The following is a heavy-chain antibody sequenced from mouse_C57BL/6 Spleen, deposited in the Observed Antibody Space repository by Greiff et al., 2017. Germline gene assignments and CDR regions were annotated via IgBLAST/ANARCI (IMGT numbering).Heavy chain of an antibody. CDR1: GYTFTNYW. D-gene: IGHD3-2*02. Sequence: VQLQQSGAELVRPGTSVKMSCKASGYTFTNYWIGWAKQRPGHGLEWIGDIYPGGGYTNYNEKFKGKATLTADKSSSTAYMQFSSLTSEDSAIYYCAKGSSGYPYYFDYWGQGTTLTVSS. V-gene: IGHV1-63*01. CDR3: AKGSSGYPYYFDY. CDR2: IYPGGGYT. J-gene: IGHJ2*01.